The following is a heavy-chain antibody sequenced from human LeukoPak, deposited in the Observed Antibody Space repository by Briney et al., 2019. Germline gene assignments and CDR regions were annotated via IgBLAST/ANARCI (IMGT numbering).Heavy chain of an antibody. CDR1: GYTFTGYY. Sequence: ASVKDSCKASGYTFTGYYMHWVRQAPGQGLEWMGWINPNSGGTNYAQKFQGRVTITADKSTSTAYMELSSLRSEDTAVYYCAKGVDSSGHFDYWGQGTLVTVSS. D-gene: IGHD3-22*01. CDR3: AKGVDSSGHFDY. J-gene: IGHJ4*02. V-gene: IGHV1-2*02. CDR2: INPNSGGT.